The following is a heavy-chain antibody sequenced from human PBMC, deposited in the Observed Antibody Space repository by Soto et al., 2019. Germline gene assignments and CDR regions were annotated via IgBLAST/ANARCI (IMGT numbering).Heavy chain of an antibody. CDR2: INHSGST. CDR3: ARGLVWVTMVREVIFYFDY. D-gene: IGHD3-10*01. CDR1: GGSFSGYY. Sequence: QVQLQQWGAGLLKPSETLSLTCAVYGGSFSGYYWSWIRQPPGKGLEWIGEINHSGSTNYNPSLKSRVTISVDTSKNQFSLKLSSVTAADTAVYYCARGLVWVTMVREVIFYFDYWGQGTLVTVSS. V-gene: IGHV4-34*01. J-gene: IGHJ4*02.